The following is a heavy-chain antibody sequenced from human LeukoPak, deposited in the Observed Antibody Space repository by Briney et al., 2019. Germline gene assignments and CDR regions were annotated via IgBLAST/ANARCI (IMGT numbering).Heavy chain of an antibody. CDR2: IYYSGST. D-gene: IGHD6-6*01. CDR1: GGSISSSSYY. Sequence: SETLSLTCTVSGGSISSSSYYWGWIRQPPGKGLEWIGSIYYSGSTYYNPSLKSRVTISVDTSKNQFSLKLSSVTAADTAVYYCARVPSGPEYSKFDPWGQGTLVTVSS. V-gene: IGHV4-39*07. J-gene: IGHJ5*02. CDR3: ARVPSGPEYSKFDP.